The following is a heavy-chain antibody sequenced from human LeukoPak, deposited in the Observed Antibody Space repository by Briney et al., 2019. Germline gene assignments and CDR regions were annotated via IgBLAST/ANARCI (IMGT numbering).Heavy chain of an antibody. D-gene: IGHD3-3*01. V-gene: IGHV3-7*03. CDR3: ARNYDFWSGYPHPNWFDP. CDR2: IKQDGSEK. Sequence: PGGSLRLSCAASGFTFSSYWMSWVRQAPGKGLEWVANIKQDGSEKYYVDSVKGRFTISRDNAKNSLYLQMNRLRAEDTAVYYCARNYDFWSGYPHPNWFDPWGQGTLVTVSS. CDR1: GFTFSSYW. J-gene: IGHJ5*02.